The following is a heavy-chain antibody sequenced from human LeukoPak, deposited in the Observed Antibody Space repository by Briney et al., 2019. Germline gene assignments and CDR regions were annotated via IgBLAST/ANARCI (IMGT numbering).Heavy chain of an antibody. CDR3: ARTGCGSGSPLYACYYYMDV. D-gene: IGHD3-10*01. Sequence: SDTLSLTCTVSGGSISSYYWNWIRQPPGKGLEWIGYIYYSGGTNYNPSLKSRFTISVDTSKNQFFLKLSSVTAADTAVYYCARTGCGSGSPLYACYYYMDVWGKGTTVTISS. J-gene: IGHJ6*03. V-gene: IGHV4-59*07. CDR1: GGSISSYY. CDR2: IYYSGGT.